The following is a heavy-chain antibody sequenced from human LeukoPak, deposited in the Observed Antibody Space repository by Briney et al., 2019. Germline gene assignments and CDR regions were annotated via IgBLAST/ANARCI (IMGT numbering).Heavy chain of an antibody. D-gene: IGHD6-19*01. J-gene: IGHJ5*02. CDR1: GGTFSSYA. V-gene: IGHV1-69*04. Sequence: SVKVSCKASGGTFSSYAISWVRQAPGQGLEWMGRIIPILGIANYAQKSQGRVTITADKSTSTAYMELSSLRSEDTAVYYCARDRDSSGWYGGNNWFDPWGQGTLVTVSS. CDR3: ARDRDSSGWYGGNNWFDP. CDR2: IIPILGIA.